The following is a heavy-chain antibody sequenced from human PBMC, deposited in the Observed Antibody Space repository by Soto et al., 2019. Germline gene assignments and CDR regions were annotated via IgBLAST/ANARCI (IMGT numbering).Heavy chain of an antibody. J-gene: IGHJ4*02. D-gene: IGHD3-22*01. CDR1: GFTFRSYA. CDR2: ITHDGSQK. V-gene: IGHV3-30*04. CDR3: ARDPFDDDSAIGPPPSRCFDY. Sequence: QVQLVESGGGVVQPGRSLRLSCGVSGFTFRSYAMYWVRQAPGKGLEWVAVITHDGSQKYYADYVKGRFTISRDNFKNTLYLQMYSIREDDTAVYYCARDPFDDDSAIGPPPSRCFDYWGQGTLVTVSS.